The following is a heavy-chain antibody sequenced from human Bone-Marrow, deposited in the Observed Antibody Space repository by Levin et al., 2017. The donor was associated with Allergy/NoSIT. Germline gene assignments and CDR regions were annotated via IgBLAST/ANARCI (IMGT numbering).Heavy chain of an antibody. D-gene: IGHD6-19*01. J-gene: IGHJ5*02. V-gene: IGHV1-18*01. CDR3: ARGGAVGGPSDS. Sequence: ASVKVSCQTYGYTFTTYDISWARQAPGQGLEWMGFIRPYNGITEYRQNFQGRVALTMETSTSTAYLELRGLRSDDTAVYYCARGGAVGGPSDSWGQGTLITVSS. CDR2: IRPYNGIT. CDR1: GYTFTTYD.